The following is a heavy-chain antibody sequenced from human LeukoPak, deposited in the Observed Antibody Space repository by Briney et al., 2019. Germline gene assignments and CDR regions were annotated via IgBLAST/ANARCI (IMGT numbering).Heavy chain of an antibody. D-gene: IGHD3-10*01. J-gene: IGHJ4*02. CDR3: ARDRVSGSGSIDY. CDR1: GFTFSIYS. Sequence: GGSLRLSCAASGFTFSIYSINWVRQAPGKGLEWVSFITGNSNYIYYADSVKGRFTISRDNAKNSLYLQMNSPRVEDTAVYYCARDRVSGSGSIDYWGQGTLVTVSS. CDR2: ITGNSNYI. V-gene: IGHV3-21*01.